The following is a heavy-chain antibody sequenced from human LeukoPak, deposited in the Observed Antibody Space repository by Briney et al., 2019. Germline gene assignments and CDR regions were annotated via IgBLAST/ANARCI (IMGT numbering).Heavy chain of an antibody. CDR2: IYHSGST. D-gene: IGHD6-13*01. V-gene: IGHV4-4*02. CDR3: ARSSSSSWYGGVDY. Sequence: SETLSLTCAVSGGSISSSNWWSWVRQPPGKGLEWIGEIYHSGSTNYNPSLKSRVTISVDKSKNQFSLKLSSVTAADTAVYYCARSSSSSWYGGVDYWGQGTLVTVSS. CDR1: GGSISSSNW. J-gene: IGHJ4*02.